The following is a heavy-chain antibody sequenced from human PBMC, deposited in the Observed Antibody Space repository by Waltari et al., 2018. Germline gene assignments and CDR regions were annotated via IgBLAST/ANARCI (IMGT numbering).Heavy chain of an antibody. V-gene: IGHV1-18*01. D-gene: IGHD3-22*01. J-gene: IGHJ4*02. CDR3: ARSAYTYYYDSSGPNYFDY. Sequence: QVQLVQSGAEVKKPGASVKVSCKASGYTFTSYGISWARQAPGQGLEWMGWINAYNGNTNYAQNLQGRVPMTTDPSTSTAYMELRSLRSDDTAVYYCARSAYTYYYDSSGPNYFDYWGQGTLVTVSS. CDR2: INAYNGNT. CDR1: GYTFTSYG.